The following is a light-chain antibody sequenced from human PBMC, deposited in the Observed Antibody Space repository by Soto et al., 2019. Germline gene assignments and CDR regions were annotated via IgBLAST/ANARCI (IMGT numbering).Light chain of an antibody. J-gene: IGLJ2*01. V-gene: IGLV1-40*01. CDR3: QSYDSSLSGTVV. Sequence: VLTQPPSVSGAPGQRVTISCTGSSSNIGARYDVHWYQQLPGTAPKLLIYGNSNRPSGVPDRFSGSKSDTSASLAITGLQAEDEADYYCQSYDSSLSGTVVFGGGTKLTVL. CDR1: SSNIGARYD. CDR2: GNS.